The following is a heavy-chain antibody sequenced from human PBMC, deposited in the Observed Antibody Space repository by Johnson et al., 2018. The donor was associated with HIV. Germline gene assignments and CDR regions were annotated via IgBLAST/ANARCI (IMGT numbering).Heavy chain of an antibody. V-gene: IGHV3-30-3*01. J-gene: IGHJ3*02. CDR1: GFTFHSYA. D-gene: IGHD6-13*01. Sequence: QVQLVESGGGVVQPGRSLRLSCVASGFTFHSYAMHWVRQAPGKGLEWVAVISYDGINKYYADSVKGRFTISRDNSKNTLYLQMNSRRAEDTAVYYCARDEAAVRMVANDAFDSWGQGTMVTVSS. CDR2: ISYDGINK. CDR3: ARDEAAVRMVANDAFDS.